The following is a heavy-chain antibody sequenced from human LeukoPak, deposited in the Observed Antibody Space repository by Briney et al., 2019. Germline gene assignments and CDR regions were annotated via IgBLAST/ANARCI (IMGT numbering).Heavy chain of an antibody. CDR3: ARDRYSGYDYDYFDY. D-gene: IGHD5-12*01. Sequence: GGSLRLSCAASGFTFSSYSMNWVRQAPGKGLEWVSSISSSSSYIYYADSVKGRFTISRDNAKNSLYLQMNSLRAEDTAVYYCARDRYSGYDYDYFDYWGQGTLVTVSS. V-gene: IGHV3-21*01. CDR1: GFTFSSYS. J-gene: IGHJ4*02. CDR2: ISSSSSYI.